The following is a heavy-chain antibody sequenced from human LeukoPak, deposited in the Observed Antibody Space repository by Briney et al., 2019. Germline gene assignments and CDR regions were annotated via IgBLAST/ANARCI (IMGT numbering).Heavy chain of an antibody. CDR2: INWNGGST. J-gene: IGHJ4*02. Sequence: GGSLRLSCAASGFTFGDYGMSWVRQAPGKGLEWVSGINWNGGSTGYADSVKGRFTISRDNAKNSLYLEVDSLRAADTAIYYCARDFHYYDTTDPKYFLDFWGQGTLVTVSS. D-gene: IGHD3-22*01. V-gene: IGHV3-20*04. CDR3: ARDFHYYDTTDPKYFLDF. CDR1: GFTFGDYG.